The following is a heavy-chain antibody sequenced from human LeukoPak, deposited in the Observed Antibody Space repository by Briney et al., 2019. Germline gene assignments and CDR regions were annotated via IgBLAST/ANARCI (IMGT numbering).Heavy chain of an antibody. Sequence: SETLSLTCAVYGESFTTFYWGWIRQTPGKGLEWIGEINHTGSTNYNPSLKSRVTISIDTSKNQFSLKLNSVTAADTAVYYCARGSFYFDSSGYQYYFDYWGQGTLVTVSS. CDR3: ARGSFYFDSSGYQYYFDY. J-gene: IGHJ4*02. V-gene: IGHV4-34*01. D-gene: IGHD3-22*01. CDR2: INHTGST. CDR1: GESFTTFY.